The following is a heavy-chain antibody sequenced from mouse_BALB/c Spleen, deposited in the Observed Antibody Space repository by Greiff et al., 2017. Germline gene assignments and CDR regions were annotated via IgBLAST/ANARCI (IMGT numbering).Heavy chain of an antibody. J-gene: IGHJ2*01. D-gene: IGHD1-1*01. CDR1: GFSLTSYG. Sequence: VQLVESGPGLVAPSQSLSITCPVSGFSLTSYGVHWVRQPPGKGLEWLGVIWAGGSTNYNSALMSRLSISKDNSKSQVFLKMNSLQTDDTAMYYCARDSPHYYGTPLDYWGQGTTLTVSS. CDR3: ARDSPHYYGTPLDY. V-gene: IGHV2-9*02. CDR2: IWAGGST.